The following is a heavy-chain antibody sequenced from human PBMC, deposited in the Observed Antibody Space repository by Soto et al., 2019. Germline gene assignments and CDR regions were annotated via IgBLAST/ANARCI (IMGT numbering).Heavy chain of an antibody. CDR1: GFVFKDSS. CDR3: TRLISAAQDY. Sequence: ESVGGVVQPGGSLKLSCVASGFVFKDSSIHWVRQASGKGLEWVGRIRDRAYNYATAYTASVKGRFTITRDDSTNTAYLQMNSLRYEDTAIYYCTRLISAAQDYWGQGTLVTVSS. V-gene: IGHV3-73*01. CDR2: IRDRAYNYAT. J-gene: IGHJ4*02. D-gene: IGHD3-10*01.